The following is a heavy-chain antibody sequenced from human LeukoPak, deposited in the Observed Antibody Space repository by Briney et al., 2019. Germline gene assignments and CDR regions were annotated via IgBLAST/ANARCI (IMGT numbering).Heavy chain of an antibody. J-gene: IGHJ4*02. Sequence: SETLSLTCGVSGGSAINTNWWTWVRQPPGKGLEWIGEVHLDGRTNYNPSLESRLTMSVDVSENQVSLKLTSVTAADTAVYYCAREGGFYRPLDYSGQGTLVTVSS. CDR1: GGSAINTNW. CDR2: VHLDGRT. CDR3: AREGGFYRPLDY. D-gene: IGHD3-3*01. V-gene: IGHV4-4*02.